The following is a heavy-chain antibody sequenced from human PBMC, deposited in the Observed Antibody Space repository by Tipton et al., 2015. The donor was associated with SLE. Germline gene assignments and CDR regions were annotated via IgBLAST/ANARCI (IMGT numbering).Heavy chain of an antibody. CDR2: IYYSGST. CDR3: AREGDYYGSGSRDY. Sequence: TLSLTCTVSGGSVSSGSYYWSWIRQPPGKGLEWIGYIYYSGSTNYNPSLKSRVTISVDTSKNQFSLKLSSVTAAGTAVYYCAREGDYYGSGSRDYWGQGTLVTVSS. D-gene: IGHD3-10*01. J-gene: IGHJ4*02. V-gene: IGHV4-61*01. CDR1: GGSVSSGSYY.